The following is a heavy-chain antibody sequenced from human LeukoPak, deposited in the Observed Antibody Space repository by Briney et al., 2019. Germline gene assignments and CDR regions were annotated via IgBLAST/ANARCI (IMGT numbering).Heavy chain of an antibody. J-gene: IGHJ4*02. CDR2: ISGSGDSS. CDR1: GITFTSYA. CDR3: AKDSNYYASGFDY. D-gene: IGHD3-10*01. Sequence: GGSLRLSCAASGITFTSYAMTWVRQAPGKGLEWVSSISGSGDSSYYADSVKGRFTISRDNSKNTMYLQMNSLRAEDTAVYYCAKDSNYYASGFDYWGQGTLVTVSP. V-gene: IGHV3-23*01.